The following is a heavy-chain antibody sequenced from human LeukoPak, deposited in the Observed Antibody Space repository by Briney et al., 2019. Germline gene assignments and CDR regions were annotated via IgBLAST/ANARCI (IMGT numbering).Heavy chain of an antibody. D-gene: IGHD2-21*02. CDR3: ARLSDDSYFDY. CDR2: IYTSGST. J-gene: IGHJ4*02. CDR1: GGSISSYY. Sequence: SETLSLTCTVSGGSISSYYWSWIRQPPGKGLEWIGYIYTSGSTNYNPSLKSRVTISVGTSKNQFSLKLSSVTAADTAVYYCARLSDDSYFDYWGQGTLVTVSS. V-gene: IGHV4-4*09.